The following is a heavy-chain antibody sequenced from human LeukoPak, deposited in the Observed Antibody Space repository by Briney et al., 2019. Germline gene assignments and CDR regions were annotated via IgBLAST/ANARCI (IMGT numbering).Heavy chain of an antibody. J-gene: IGHJ5*02. CDR2: INPSGGST. D-gene: IGHD3-10*01. Sequence: ASVKVSCKASGYTFTSYYMHWVRQAPGQGLEWMGIINPSGGSTSYAQKFQGRVTKTRDTSTSTVYMELSSLRSEDTAVYYCARDAGIGDWFDPWGQGTLVTVSS. CDR1: GYTFTSYY. V-gene: IGHV1-46*01. CDR3: ARDAGIGDWFDP.